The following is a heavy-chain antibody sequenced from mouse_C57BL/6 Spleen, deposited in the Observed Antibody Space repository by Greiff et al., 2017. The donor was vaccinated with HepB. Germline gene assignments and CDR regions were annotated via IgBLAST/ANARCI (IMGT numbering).Heavy chain of an antibody. Sequence: VKLMESGAELVKPGASVKLSCKASGYTFTAYTIHWVKQRSGQGLEWIGWFYPGSGSIKYNEKFKDKATLTADKSSSTVYMEISRLTSEDSAVYFCARHERVYYDYDGPFDYWGQGTTLTVSS. J-gene: IGHJ2*01. CDR1: GYTFTAYT. CDR3: ARHERVYYDYDGPFDY. V-gene: IGHV1-62-2*01. D-gene: IGHD2-4*01. CDR2: FYPGSGSI.